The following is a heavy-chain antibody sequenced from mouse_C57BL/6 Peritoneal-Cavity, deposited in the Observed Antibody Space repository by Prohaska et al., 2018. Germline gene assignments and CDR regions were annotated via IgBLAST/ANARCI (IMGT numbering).Heavy chain of an antibody. CDR1: GFTFSNYW. D-gene: IGHD4-1*01. CDR3: TKTAYYAMDY. Sequence: EVKLEESRGGLVQPGGSMKLSCVASGFTFSNYWMNWVRQSPEKGLEWVAQIRLKSDNYATHYAESVKGRFTISRDDSKSSVYLQMNNLRAEDTGIYYCTKTAYYAMDYWGQGTSVTVSS. V-gene: IGHV6-3*01. J-gene: IGHJ4*01. CDR2: IRLKSDNYAT.